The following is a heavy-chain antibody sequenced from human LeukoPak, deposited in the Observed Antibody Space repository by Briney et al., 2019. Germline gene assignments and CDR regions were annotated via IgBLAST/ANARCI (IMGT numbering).Heavy chain of an antibody. CDR2: IIPIFGTA. V-gene: IGHV1-69*05. J-gene: IGHJ3*02. D-gene: IGHD6-19*01. CDR3: ARECYSSGWYSAFDI. CDR1: GGTFSSYA. Sequence: ASVKVSCKASGGTFSSYAISWVRQAPGQGLEWMGGIIPIFGTANYAQKFQGRVSITTDESTSTAYMELSSLKSEDTAVYYCARECYSSGWYSAFDIWGQGTMVTVSS.